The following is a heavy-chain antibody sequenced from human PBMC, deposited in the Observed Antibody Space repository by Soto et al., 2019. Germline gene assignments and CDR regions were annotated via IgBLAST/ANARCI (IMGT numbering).Heavy chain of an antibody. D-gene: IGHD6-6*01. CDR2: NYYSGIT. V-gene: IGHV4-31*03. Sequence: QVQLQESCQGLVKPSQTLSLTCTVSGGSISSGGYYWTWIRQHPGKGLEWIGYNYYSGITYYNPSLKSRVTISLDTSKNQFSLKLSSVTAADSAVYYCARGSSIAGLYYGMDVWGQGTTVTVSS. CDR1: GGSISSGGYY. CDR3: ARGSSIAGLYYGMDV. J-gene: IGHJ6*02.